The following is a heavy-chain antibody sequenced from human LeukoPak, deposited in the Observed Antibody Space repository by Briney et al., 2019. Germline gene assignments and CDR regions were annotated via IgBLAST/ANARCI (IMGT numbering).Heavy chain of an antibody. CDR1: GFSFSRYW. J-gene: IGHJ6*02. Sequence: GGSLRLSCAASGFSFSRYWMSWVRQAPGKGLEWVANIKQDGSEKFYVDSVKGRFTISRDNAKNSLYLQMNSLRAEDTAMYFCARDNRDILVVPPAMGDYYYYGKDVWGQGTTVTVSS. D-gene: IGHD2-2*01. CDR3: ARDNRDILVVPPAMGDYYYYGKDV. CDR2: IKQDGSEK. V-gene: IGHV3-7*05.